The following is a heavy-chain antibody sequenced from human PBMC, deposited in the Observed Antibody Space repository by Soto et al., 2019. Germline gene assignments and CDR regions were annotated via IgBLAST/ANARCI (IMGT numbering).Heavy chain of an antibody. CDR1: GFTFSSYW. V-gene: IGHV3-7*01. CDR2: IKQDGSEK. J-gene: IGHJ4*02. Sequence: GGSLRLSCAASGFTFSSYWMSWIRQAPGKGLEWVANIKQDGSEKYYVDSVKGRFTISRDNAKNSLYLQMNSLRAEDTAVYYCAKDRMPVSGTLFDFWGQGILVTVSS. D-gene: IGHD6-19*01. CDR3: AKDRMPVSGTLFDF.